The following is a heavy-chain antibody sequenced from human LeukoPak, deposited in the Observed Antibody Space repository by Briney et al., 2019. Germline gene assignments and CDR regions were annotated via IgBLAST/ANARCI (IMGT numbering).Heavy chain of an antibody. J-gene: IGHJ4*02. CDR1: GGSFSGYY. D-gene: IGHD3-10*01. CDR2: INHSGST. V-gene: IGHV4-34*01. Sequence: SETLSLTCAVSGGSFSGYYWSWIRQPPGKGLEWIGEINHSGSTNYNPSLKSRVTISVDTSKNQFSLKLSSVTAADTAVYYCARDLYYYGSGSNPSTYYFDYWGQGTLVTVSS. CDR3: ARDLYYYGSGSNPSTYYFDY.